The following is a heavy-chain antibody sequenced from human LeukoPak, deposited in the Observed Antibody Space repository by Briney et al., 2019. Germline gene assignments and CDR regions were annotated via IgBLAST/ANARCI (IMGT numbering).Heavy chain of an antibody. Sequence: GGSLRLSCVASGFTFSSSTMNWVRQAPGKGLDWVSAISGSGDSTYYADSVKGRFTISRDNSKNTLYLQMNRLRAEDTAIYYCAKDSRSSGWYNWFDPWGQGTLVTVSS. V-gene: IGHV3-23*01. J-gene: IGHJ5*02. CDR2: ISGSGDST. CDR1: GFTFSSST. CDR3: AKDSRSSGWYNWFDP. D-gene: IGHD6-19*01.